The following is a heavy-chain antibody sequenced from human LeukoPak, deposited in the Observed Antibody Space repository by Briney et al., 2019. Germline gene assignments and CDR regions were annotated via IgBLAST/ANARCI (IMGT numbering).Heavy chain of an antibody. CDR3: ARERAVAARPRYYYYYMDV. CDR2: INHSGST. J-gene: IGHJ6*03. D-gene: IGHD6-6*01. Sequence: PSETLSLTCAVYGGSFSGYYWSWIRQPPGKGLEWIGEINHSGSTNYNPSLKSRVTISVDTSKNQFSLKLSSVTAADTAVYYCARERAVAARPRYYYYYMDVWGKGTTVTVSS. CDR1: GGSFSGYY. V-gene: IGHV4-34*01.